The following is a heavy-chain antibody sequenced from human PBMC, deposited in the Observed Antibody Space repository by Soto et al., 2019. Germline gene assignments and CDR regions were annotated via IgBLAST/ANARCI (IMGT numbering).Heavy chain of an antibody. J-gene: IGHJ5*02. CDR3: ARHELLEWLLFSCFDP. Sequence: AETLSLTCTVSGGSISSYYWGWIRQPPGKGLEWIGSIYYSGSTYYNPSLKSRVTISVDTSKNQFSLKLSSVTAADTAVYYCARHELLEWLLFSCFDPWGQGTLVTVSS. D-gene: IGHD3-3*01. CDR1: GGSISSYY. V-gene: IGHV4-39*01. CDR2: IYYSGST.